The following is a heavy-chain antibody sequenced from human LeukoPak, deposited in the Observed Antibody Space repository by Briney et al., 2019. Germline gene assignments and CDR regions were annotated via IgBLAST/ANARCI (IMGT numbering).Heavy chain of an antibody. CDR3: ARDHGDYVQYNWFDP. CDR2: INPNSGGT. J-gene: IGHJ5*02. D-gene: IGHD4-17*01. V-gene: IGHV1-2*06. Sequence: ASVKVSCKASGYTFTGYYMHWVRQAPGQGLEWMGRINPNSGGTKYAQKFQGRVTMTRDTSIRTAYMELSGLKSDDTAVYYCARDHGDYVQYNWFDPWGQGTLVTASS. CDR1: GYTFTGYY.